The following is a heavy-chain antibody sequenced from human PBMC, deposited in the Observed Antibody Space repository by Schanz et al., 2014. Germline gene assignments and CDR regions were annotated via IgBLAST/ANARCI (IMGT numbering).Heavy chain of an antibody. CDR2: INGYNGHT. V-gene: IGHV1-18*01. D-gene: IGHD3-10*01. J-gene: IGHJ4*02. Sequence: QVQLVQSGADVKKPGASVRVSCKVSGYAFTTYGITWVRQAPGQGLEWMGWINGYNGHTLYAQKFQGRVTMTTDTSTSTSYMELSSLRSEDTAVYFCTSEAHNHDGLRSYSNVWGQGTLVTVTS. CDR1: GYAFTTYG. CDR3: TSEAHNHDGLRSYSNV.